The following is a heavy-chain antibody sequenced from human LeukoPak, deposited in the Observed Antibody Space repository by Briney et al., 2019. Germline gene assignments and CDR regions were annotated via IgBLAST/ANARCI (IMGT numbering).Heavy chain of an antibody. CDR3: AKDRGRGYSFLT. V-gene: IGHV3-21*04. D-gene: IGHD5-18*01. CDR1: GFTFSSYS. CDR2: ISSSSSYI. Sequence: GGSLRLSCAASGFTFSSYSMNWVRQAPGKGLEWVSSISSSSSYIYYAASVKGRFTISRDNAKNSLYLQMNSLRAEDTAVYYCAKDRGRGYSFLTWGQGTLVTVSS. J-gene: IGHJ5*02.